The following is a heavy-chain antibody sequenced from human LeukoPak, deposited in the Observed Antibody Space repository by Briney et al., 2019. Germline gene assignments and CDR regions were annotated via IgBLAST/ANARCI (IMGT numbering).Heavy chain of an antibody. J-gene: IGHJ3*02. D-gene: IGHD5-12*01. CDR2: LYYGGST. CDR1: GGSISSYY. V-gene: IGHV4-59*08. CDR3: ARRRRGYNGYEDAFDI. Sequence: PSETLSLTCTVSGGSISSYYWSWIRQPPGKGLEWIGYLYYGGSTNYNPSLKSRVTISVHMSKNQFSLKLTSVTAADTAVYYCARRRRGYNGYEDAFDIWGQGTMVTVSS.